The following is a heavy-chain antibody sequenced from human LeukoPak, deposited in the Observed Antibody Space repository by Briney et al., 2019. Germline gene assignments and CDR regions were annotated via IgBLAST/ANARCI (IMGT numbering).Heavy chain of an antibody. CDR2: IYYSGST. J-gene: IGHJ5*02. Sequence: SETLSLTCTVSGGSISSSSYYWGWIRQPPGKGLEWIGSIYYSGSTYYNPSLKSRVTISVDTSKNQFSLKLSSVTAADTAVYYCAREPYCSSTSCYTKWFDPWGQGALVTVSS. V-gene: IGHV4-39*02. CDR3: AREPYCSSTSCYTKWFDP. D-gene: IGHD2-2*02. CDR1: GGSISSSSYY.